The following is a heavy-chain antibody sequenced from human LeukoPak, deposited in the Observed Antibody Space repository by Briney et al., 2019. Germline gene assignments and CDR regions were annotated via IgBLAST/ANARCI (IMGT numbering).Heavy chain of an antibody. D-gene: IGHD4-11*01. J-gene: IGHJ3*02. CDR3: SRDVSTVPGSSAFDM. CDR2: TRNKAKSYST. CDR1: GFTLSDHY. V-gene: IGHV3-72*01. Sequence: GGSLRLSCAASGFTLSDHYIDWVRQAPGKGLEWVGRTRNKAKSYSTEYAASVKGRFIISRDDSKNSLYLQTNSLKTEDTAVYYCSRDVSTVPGSSAFDMWGQGTMVTVSS.